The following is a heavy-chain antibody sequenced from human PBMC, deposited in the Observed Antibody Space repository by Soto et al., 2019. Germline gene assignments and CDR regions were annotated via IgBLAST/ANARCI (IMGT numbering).Heavy chain of an antibody. CDR2: MNPNSGNT. CDR1: GSTVTSYD. V-gene: IGHV1-8*01. Sequence: QVQLVQSGAEVKKPWVSVKVSCKASGSTVTSYDIYWVRKATGQGLERMGWMNPNSGNTGYAQKFQGRVTRTRNTSISTAYMELSSLSSEDTAVYFFARERSAAGTGWFDPWGQGTLVTVSS. D-gene: IGHD6-13*01. J-gene: IGHJ5*02. CDR3: ARERSAAGTGWFDP.